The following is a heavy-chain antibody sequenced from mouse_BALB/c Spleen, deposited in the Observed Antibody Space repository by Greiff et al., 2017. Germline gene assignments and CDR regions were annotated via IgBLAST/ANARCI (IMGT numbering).Heavy chain of an antibody. CDR1: GFNIKDYY. CDR3: THYGYDYWYFDV. Sequence: VQLQQSGAELVRSGASVKLSCTASGFNIKDYYMHWVQQRPEQGLEWIGWIDPENGDTEYAPQFQGKATMTADTSSNTAYLQLSSLTSEDTAVYYCTHYGYDYWYFDVWGAGTTVTVSS. CDR2: IDPENGDT. D-gene: IGHD2-2*01. J-gene: IGHJ1*01. V-gene: IGHV14-4*02.